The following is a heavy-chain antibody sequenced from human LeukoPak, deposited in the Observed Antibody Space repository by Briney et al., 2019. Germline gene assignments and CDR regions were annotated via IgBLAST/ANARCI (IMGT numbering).Heavy chain of an antibody. CDR1: GYTFTSYG. J-gene: IGHJ5*02. D-gene: IGHD2-2*01. Sequence: ASVKVSCKASGYTFTSYGISWVRQAPGQGLEWMGWISAYNGNTNYAQKLQGRVTMTTDTPTSTAYMELRSLRSDDTAVYYCARGCSSTSCYHFRWFDPWGQGTLVTVSS. CDR3: ARGCSSTSCYHFRWFDP. CDR2: ISAYNGNT. V-gene: IGHV1-18*01.